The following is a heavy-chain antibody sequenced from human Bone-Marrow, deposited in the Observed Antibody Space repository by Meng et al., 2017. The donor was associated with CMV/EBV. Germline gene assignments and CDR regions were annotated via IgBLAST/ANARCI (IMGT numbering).Heavy chain of an antibody. J-gene: IGHJ4*02. V-gene: IGHV1-2*02. Sequence: AAVKVSCKASGYTFTDYYIQWVRQAPGQGLEWVGWIKPKSGGTNYAQKVQGRVTMTIDTSITTAYMELSSLRPDDTAVYYCARGVRAIPGVRLGYWGQGALVTVSS. D-gene: IGHD3-10*02. CDR3: ARGVRAIPGVRLGY. CDR2: IKPKSGGT. CDR1: GYTFTDYY.